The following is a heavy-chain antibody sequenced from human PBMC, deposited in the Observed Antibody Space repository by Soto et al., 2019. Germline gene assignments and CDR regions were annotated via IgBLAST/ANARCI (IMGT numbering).Heavy chain of an antibody. V-gene: IGHV1-18*01. CDR3: ASGQTRSDY. CDR2: ISAYNGNT. J-gene: IGHJ4*02. Sequence: ASVKVSCKASGYTFTNFGISWVRQAPGQGRELMGWISAYNGNTNYAQNFQGRVTMTTDTSTSTAYMELRSLRSGDTAVYYCASGQTRSDYWGQGNLVPVSS. CDR1: GYTFTNFG.